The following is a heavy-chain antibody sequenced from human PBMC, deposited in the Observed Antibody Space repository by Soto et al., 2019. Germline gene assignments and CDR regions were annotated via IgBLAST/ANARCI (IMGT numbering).Heavy chain of an antibody. Sequence: PGESLKISCKTSGDSFTTDWIGWVRQMPGKGLEWMGVIYPGDSRTRYSPPFQGQVTISADKSISTAYLQWSSLKASDTAMYYCARHGVGATPDYYYYGMDVWGQGTTVTVS. CDR1: GDSFTTDW. D-gene: IGHD1-26*01. V-gene: IGHV5-51*01. CDR2: IYPGDSRT. J-gene: IGHJ6*02. CDR3: ARHGVGATPDYYYYGMDV.